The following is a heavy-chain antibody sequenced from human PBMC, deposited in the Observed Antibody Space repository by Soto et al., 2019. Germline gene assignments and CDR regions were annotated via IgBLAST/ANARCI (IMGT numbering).Heavy chain of an antibody. J-gene: IGHJ4*02. CDR2: IYYSGST. V-gene: IGHV4-30-4*01. CDR1: GGSISSGDYY. Sequence: PSETLSLTCTVSGGSISSGDYYWSWIRQPPGKGLEWIGYIYYSGSTYYNPSLKSRVTISVDTSKNQFSLKLSSVTAADTAVYYCARNPVRGVITSEDDDYWGQGTLVTVSS. D-gene: IGHD3-10*01. CDR3: ARNPVRGVITSEDDDY.